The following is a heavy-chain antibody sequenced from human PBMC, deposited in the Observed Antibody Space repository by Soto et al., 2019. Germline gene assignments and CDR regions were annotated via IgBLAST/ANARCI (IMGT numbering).Heavy chain of an antibody. D-gene: IGHD2-8*02. V-gene: IGHV3-21*06. CDR1: GFIFSNYN. CDR3: APPRGGNCTGGTCHFAF. CDR2: ISSASTYT. Sequence: EVQLVESGGGLVKPGGSLRLSCVASGFIFSNYNMNWVRLAPGKGLEWVSSISSASTYTYYADSLKGRITISRDNAENPLLLQINSLRAEDTAVYYCAPPRGGNCTGGTCHFAFWGQGSLVPVSS. J-gene: IGHJ4*02.